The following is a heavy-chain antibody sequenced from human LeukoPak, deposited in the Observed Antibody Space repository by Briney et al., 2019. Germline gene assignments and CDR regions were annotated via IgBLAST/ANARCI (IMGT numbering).Heavy chain of an antibody. CDR2: IRYDGSNT. Sequence: GGSLRLSCAASGFTFSNYGMHWVRQAPGKGLEWVTFIRYDGSNTYSADSVKGRFTISRDNSKNTLYLQMNSLRSEDTAVYYCAKDGYSSASSFHYYYYMDVWGKGTTVTVSS. CDR3: AKDGYSSASSFHYYYYMDV. D-gene: IGHD2-15*01. J-gene: IGHJ6*03. CDR1: GFTFSNYG. V-gene: IGHV3-30*02.